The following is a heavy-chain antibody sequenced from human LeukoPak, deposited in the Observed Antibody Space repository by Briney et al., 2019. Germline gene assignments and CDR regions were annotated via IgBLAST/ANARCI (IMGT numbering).Heavy chain of an antibody. J-gene: IGHJ5*02. D-gene: IGHD4-17*01. CDR2: IYYSGST. V-gene: IGHV4-61*10. CDR1: GGSISSGNYY. Sequence: SETLSLTCTVSGGSISSGNYYWTWIRQPAGKGLEWIGYIYYSGSTNYNPSLKSRVTISVDTSKNQFSLKLSSVTAADTAVYYCARGVPHTVTTEWFDPWGQGTLVTVSS. CDR3: ARGVPHTVTTEWFDP.